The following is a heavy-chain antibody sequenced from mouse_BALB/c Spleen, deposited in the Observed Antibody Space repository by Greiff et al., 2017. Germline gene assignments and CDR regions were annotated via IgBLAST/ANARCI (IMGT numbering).Heavy chain of an antibody. Sequence: QVQLKESGPGLVAPSQSLSITCTVSGFSLTSYGVHWVRQPPGKGLEWLGVIWAGGSTNYNSALMSRLSISKDNSKSQVFLKMNSLQTDDTAMYYCARDRYDEGYFDYWGQGTTLTVSS. J-gene: IGHJ2*01. D-gene: IGHD2-14*01. CDR3: ARDRYDEGYFDY. CDR1: GFSLTSYG. CDR2: IWAGGST. V-gene: IGHV2-9*02.